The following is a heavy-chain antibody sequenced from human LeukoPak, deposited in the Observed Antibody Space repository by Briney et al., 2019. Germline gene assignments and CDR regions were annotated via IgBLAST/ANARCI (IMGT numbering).Heavy chain of an antibody. CDR1: GFTFSSYS. J-gene: IGHJ4*02. Sequence: PGGSLRLSCAASGFTFSSYSMNWVRQAPGKGLEWVSYISSSSSTIYYADSVKGRFTISRDNAKNSLYLQMNSLRDEDTAVYYCARVHNYDFWSGYYGSIDYWGQGTLVTVSS. CDR3: ARVHNYDFWSGYYGSIDY. CDR2: ISSSSSTI. D-gene: IGHD3-3*01. V-gene: IGHV3-48*02.